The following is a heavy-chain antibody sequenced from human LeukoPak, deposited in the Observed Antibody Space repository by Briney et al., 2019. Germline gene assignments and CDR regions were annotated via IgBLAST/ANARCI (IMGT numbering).Heavy chain of an antibody. Sequence: GGSLRLSCAASGFTFGSYSMNWVRQAPGRGLEWVSSISSSSSYIYYADSVKGRFTISRDNAKNSLYLQMNSLRAEDTAVYYCARDRSYSSGWYDLGYWGQGTLVTVSS. CDR1: GFTFGSYS. CDR3: ARDRSYSSGWYDLGY. J-gene: IGHJ4*02. D-gene: IGHD6-19*01. CDR2: ISSSSSYI. V-gene: IGHV3-21*01.